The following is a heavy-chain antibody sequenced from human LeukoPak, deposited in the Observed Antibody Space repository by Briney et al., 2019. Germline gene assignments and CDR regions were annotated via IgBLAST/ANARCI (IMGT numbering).Heavy chain of an antibody. J-gene: IGHJ5*02. D-gene: IGHD3-10*01. CDR1: GFTFSSYG. CDR2: IRYDGSNK. CDR3: AKDRGAEAGDWFDP. V-gene: IGHV3-30*02. Sequence: PGGSLRLSCAASGFTFSSYGMHWVRQAPGKGLEWVAFIRYDGSNKYYADSVKGRFTISRDNSKNTLYLQMNSLRAEDTAVYYCAKDRGAEAGDWFDPWGQGTLVTVSS.